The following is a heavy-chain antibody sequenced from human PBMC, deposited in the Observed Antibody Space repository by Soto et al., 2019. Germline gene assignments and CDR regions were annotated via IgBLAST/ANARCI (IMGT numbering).Heavy chain of an antibody. CDR3: ARDHNDFWSGSLDAPAEYFQH. CDR1: GFAFSSYA. CDR2: ISGSGGST. J-gene: IGHJ1*01. Sequence: GGSLRLSCAASGFAFSSYAMSWVRQAPGKGLEWVSAISGSGGSTYYADSVKGRFTISRDNSKNTLYLQMNSLRAEDTAVYYCARDHNDFWSGSLDAPAEYFQHWGQGTLVTVSS. D-gene: IGHD3-3*01. V-gene: IGHV3-23*01.